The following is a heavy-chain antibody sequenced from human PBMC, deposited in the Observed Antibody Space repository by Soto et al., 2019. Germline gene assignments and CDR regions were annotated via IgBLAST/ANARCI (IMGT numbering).Heavy chain of an antibody. CDR1: GYTFTSYY. CDR3: ARDSPGYGDYVLFDY. CDR2: INPSGGST. D-gene: IGHD4-17*01. V-gene: IGHV1-46*01. Sequence: ASVKVSCKASGYTFTSYYMHWVRQAPGQGLEWMGIINPSGGSTSYAQKFQGRVTMTRDTSTSTVYMELSSLRSEDTAVYYCARDSPGYGDYVLFDYWGQGTRVTVS. J-gene: IGHJ4*02.